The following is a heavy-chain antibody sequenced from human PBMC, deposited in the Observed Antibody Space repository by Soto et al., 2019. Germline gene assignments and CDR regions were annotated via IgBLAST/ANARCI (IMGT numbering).Heavy chain of an antibody. CDR2: INPGGGSA. J-gene: IGHJ6*02. V-gene: IGHV1-46*01. Sequence: QVDLVQSGAEVKKPGASVTISCKASGSAITRYYIYWVRQAPGRGLEWMGIINPGGGSASYAQKFQDRVTIDKDTSTGTVYMDLRSRRTEDTAVYYCARDTSGWSLNGLDVWGQGTTVNVSS. CDR1: GSAITRYY. CDR3: ARDTSGWSLNGLDV. D-gene: IGHD6-19*01.